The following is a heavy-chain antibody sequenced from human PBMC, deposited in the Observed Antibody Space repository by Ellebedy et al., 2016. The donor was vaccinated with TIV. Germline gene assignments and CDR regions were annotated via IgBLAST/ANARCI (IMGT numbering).Heavy chain of an antibody. J-gene: IGHJ4*02. CDR1: GFTFSSYS. D-gene: IGHD1-26*01. Sequence: GESLKISCAASGFTFSSYSMNWVRQAPGKGLEWVSSISSSSSYIYYADSVKGRFTISRDNAKNSLYLQMNSLRAEDTAVYYCARGGHSGSYYGWGQGTLVTVSS. CDR2: ISSSSSYI. CDR3: ARGGHSGSYYG. V-gene: IGHV3-21*01.